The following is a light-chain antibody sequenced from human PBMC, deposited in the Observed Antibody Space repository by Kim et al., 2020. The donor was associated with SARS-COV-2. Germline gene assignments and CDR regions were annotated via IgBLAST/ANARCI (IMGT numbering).Light chain of an antibody. CDR3: QQYNSYWT. CDR2: KAS. J-gene: IGKJ1*01. CDR1: HSISQW. V-gene: IGKV1-5*03. Sequence: DIQMTQSPSTLSASVGDKVTITCRASHSISQWLAWYQQKPGRAPTLLVYKASSLKSGVPSRFSGSGSGTEFTLTISSLQPDDFATYYCQQYNSYWTFCQGTKVDIK.